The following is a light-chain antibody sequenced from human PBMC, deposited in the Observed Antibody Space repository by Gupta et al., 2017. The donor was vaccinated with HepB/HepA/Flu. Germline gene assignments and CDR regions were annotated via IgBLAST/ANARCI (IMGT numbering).Light chain of an antibody. V-gene: IGKV2-28*01. Sequence: DIVMTQSPLSLPVTPGEPASISCRSSQSLLHSNGYNYLYWYLQKPGQSPQLLIYLGSNRASGVPDRFSGSGSGTDFTLKISRVEAEDVGVYYCMQALQTPITFGQGTRLEIK. CDR3: MQALQTPIT. J-gene: IGKJ5*01. CDR1: QSLLHSNGYNY. CDR2: LGS.